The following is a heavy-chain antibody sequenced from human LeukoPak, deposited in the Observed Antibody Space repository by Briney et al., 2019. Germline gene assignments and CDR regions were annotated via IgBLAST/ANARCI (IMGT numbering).Heavy chain of an antibody. CDR1: GGTFSTYS. V-gene: IGHV1-69*13. CDR3: ARAGYSGNFRGGQYYYTDV. CDR2: IIPLFGTA. D-gene: IGHD1-26*01. J-gene: IGHJ6*03. Sequence: GSSVKVSCKASGGTFSTYSISWVRQAPGQGLEWMGGIIPLFGTADYAQMFQDRVTITADESTTTAYMELTSLRSEDTAVYYCARAGYSGNFRGGQYYYTDVWGTGTTVTVSS.